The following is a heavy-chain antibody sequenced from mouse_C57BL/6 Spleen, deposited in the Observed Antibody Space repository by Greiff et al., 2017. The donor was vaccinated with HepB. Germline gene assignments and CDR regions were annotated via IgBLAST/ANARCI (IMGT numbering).Heavy chain of an antibody. CDR2: INPNNGGT. D-gene: IGHD2-3*01. V-gene: IGHV1-22*01. CDR3: AIPLDGYYFWFAY. J-gene: IGHJ3*01. Sequence: EVQLQQSGPELVKPGASVKMSCKASGYTFTDYNMHWVKQSHGKSLEWIGYINPNNGGTSYNQKFKGKATLTVNKSSSTAYMDLRSLTSEESAVYYCAIPLDGYYFWFAYWGQGTLVTVSA. CDR1: GYTFTDYN.